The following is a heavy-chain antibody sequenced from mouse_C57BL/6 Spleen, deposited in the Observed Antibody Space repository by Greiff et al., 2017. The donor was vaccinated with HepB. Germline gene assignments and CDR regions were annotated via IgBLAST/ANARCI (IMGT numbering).Heavy chain of an antibody. Sequence: VQLKQPGAELVKPGASVKLSCKASGYTFTSYWMHWVKQRPGQGLEWIGMIHPNSGSTNYNEKFKSKATLTVDKSTSTAYMQLSSLTSEDSAVYYCARSGDYDGYAMGYWGQGTSVTVSS. CDR3: ARSGDYDGYAMGY. CDR1: GYTFTSYW. V-gene: IGHV1-64*01. D-gene: IGHD2-4*01. CDR2: IHPNSGST. J-gene: IGHJ4*01.